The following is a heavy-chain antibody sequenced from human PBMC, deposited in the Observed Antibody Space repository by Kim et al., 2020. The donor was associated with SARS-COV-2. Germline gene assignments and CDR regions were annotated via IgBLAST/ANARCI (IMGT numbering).Heavy chain of an antibody. V-gene: IGHV3-33*06. CDR3: AKDYGDIVVVPAARGDAFDI. J-gene: IGHJ3*02. CDR2: IWYDGSNK. Sequence: GGSLRLSCAASGFTFSSYGMHWVRQAPGKGLEWVAVIWYDGSNKYYADSVKGRFTISRDNSKNTLYLQMNSLRAEDTAVYYCAKDYGDIVVVPAARGDAFDIWGQGTMVTVSS. CDR1: GFTFSSYG. D-gene: IGHD2-2*01.